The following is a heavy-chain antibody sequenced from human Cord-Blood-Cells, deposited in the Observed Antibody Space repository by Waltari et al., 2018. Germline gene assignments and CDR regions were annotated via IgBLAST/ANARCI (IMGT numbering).Heavy chain of an antibody. CDR2: INPNSGGT. Sequence: QVQLVQSGAEVKKPGASVKVSCKASGYTFTGYYIHWVRQAPGQGLEWMGWINPNSGGTNYAQKFQGRVTMTRDTSISTAYMELSRLRSDDTAVYYCAREVTITMVRGVNPFDYWGQGTLVTVSS. CDR1: GYTFTGYY. CDR3: AREVTITMVRGVNPFDY. J-gene: IGHJ4*02. D-gene: IGHD3-10*01. V-gene: IGHV1-2*02.